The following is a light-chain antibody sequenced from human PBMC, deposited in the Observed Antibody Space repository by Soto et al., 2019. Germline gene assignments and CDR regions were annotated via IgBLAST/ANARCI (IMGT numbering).Light chain of an antibody. CDR1: QSLLHANAYNY. J-gene: IGKJ4*01. CDR3: MQALQTPLT. CDR2: LGS. V-gene: IGKV2-28*01. Sequence: DIVMTQSPLSLPVTPEEPASISCRSSQSLLHANAYNYLDWYLQKPGQSPQLLIYLGSNRASGVPDRFRGSGSGTDFTLNISRVEAEDVGVYYCMQALQTPLTFGGGTKVEI.